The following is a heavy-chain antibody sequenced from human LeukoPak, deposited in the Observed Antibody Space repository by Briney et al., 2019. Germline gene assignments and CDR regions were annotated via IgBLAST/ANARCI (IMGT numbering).Heavy chain of an antibody. CDR3: AGRRSGSYYEYSD. CDR2: IYYSGST. Sequence: SETLSLTCTVSGGSVSSSTYYWGWIRQPPGKGLEWIGSIYYSGSTYYNPSLKSRVTISVDTPKNQFSLKLSSVTAADTAVYHCAGRRSGSYYEYSDWGQGTLVTVPS. J-gene: IGHJ4*02. CDR1: GGSVSSSTYY. V-gene: IGHV4-39*01. D-gene: IGHD1-26*01.